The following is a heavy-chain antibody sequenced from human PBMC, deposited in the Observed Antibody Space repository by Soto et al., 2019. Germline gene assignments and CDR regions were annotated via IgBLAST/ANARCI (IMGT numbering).Heavy chain of an antibody. D-gene: IGHD2-2*01. CDR3: ARQKIVGVLLAALED. V-gene: IGHV5-51*01. CDR1: GYSFSSYW. J-gene: IGHJ4*02. Sequence: GESLKISCKGSGYSFSSYWIGWVRQMPGKGLEWMGIIYPGDSDTRYSPSFEGQVTISADKSISTAYLQWSSLKASDTAMYYCARQKIVGVLLAALEDWGQGTLVTVSS. CDR2: IYPGDSDT.